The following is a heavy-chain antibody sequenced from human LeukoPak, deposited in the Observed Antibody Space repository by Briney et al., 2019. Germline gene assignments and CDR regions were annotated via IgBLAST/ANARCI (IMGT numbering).Heavy chain of an antibody. CDR3: ARDFHLGYSSSSRPFDY. V-gene: IGHV3-48*04. D-gene: IGHD6-6*01. Sequence: QPGGSLRLSCAASGFTFSNYNMNWVRQAPGKGLEWVSYISSSSSTIYYADSMKGRFTISRDNAKNSLYLQMNSLRAEDTALYHCARDFHLGYSSSSRPFDYWGQGTLVTVSS. J-gene: IGHJ4*02. CDR1: GFTFSNYN. CDR2: ISSSSSTI.